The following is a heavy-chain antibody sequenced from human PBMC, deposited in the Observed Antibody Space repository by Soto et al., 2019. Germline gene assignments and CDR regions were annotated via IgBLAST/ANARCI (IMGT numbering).Heavy chain of an antibody. CDR2: IYYSGST. J-gene: IGHJ4*02. CDR1: GGSISSGGYY. D-gene: IGHD3-22*01. CDR3: ARDPASYDSSGSQGDY. V-gene: IGHV4-31*03. Sequence: SETLSLTCTVSGGSISSGGYYWSWIRQHPGKGLEWIGYIYYSGSTYYNPSLKSRVTISVDTSKNQFSLKLSSVTAADTAVYYCARDPASYDSSGSQGDYWGQGXLFTVCS.